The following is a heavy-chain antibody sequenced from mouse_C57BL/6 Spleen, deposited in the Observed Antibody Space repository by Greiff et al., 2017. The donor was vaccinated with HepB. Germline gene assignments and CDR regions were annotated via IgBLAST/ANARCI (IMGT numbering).Heavy chain of an antibody. CDR1: GYTFTSYW. V-gene: IGHV1-72*01. CDR2: IDPNSGGT. CDR3: AFYYGYDVGAWFAY. Sequence: QQSCKASGYTFTSYWMHWVKQRPGRGLEWIGRIDPNSGGTKYNEKFKSKATLTVDKPSSTAYMQLSSLTSEDSAVYYCAFYYGYDVGAWFAYWGQGTLVTVSA. D-gene: IGHD2-2*01. J-gene: IGHJ3*01.